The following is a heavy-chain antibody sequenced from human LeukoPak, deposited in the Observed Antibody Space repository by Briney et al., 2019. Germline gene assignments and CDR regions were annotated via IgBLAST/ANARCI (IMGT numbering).Heavy chain of an antibody. CDR3: TGGWAFHS. D-gene: IGHD6-13*01. CDR2: TYYRSKWYN. V-gene: IGHV6-1*01. CDR1: GDSVSSDTAA. Sequence: SQTLSLTCAISGDSVSSDTAAWNWIRQSPSRGLEWLGRTYYRSKWYNDYSVSVKSRITINPDTSKNHSSLHLNSVTPEDTAVYYCTGGWAFHSWGQGTLVTVSS. J-gene: IGHJ4*02.